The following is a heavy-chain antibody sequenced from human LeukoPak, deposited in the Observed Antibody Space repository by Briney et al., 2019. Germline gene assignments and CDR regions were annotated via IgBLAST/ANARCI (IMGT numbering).Heavy chain of an antibody. J-gene: IGHJ4*02. Sequence: GGSLRLSCAASGFTFSSYAMSWVRQAPGKGLEWVSAISGSGGSTYYADSVKGRFTISRDNSKNTLYLQMNSLRAKDTAVYYCAKDRSASIVGAPDFDYWGQGTLVTVSS. CDR1: GFTFSSYA. D-gene: IGHD1-26*01. CDR3: AKDRSASIVGAPDFDY. V-gene: IGHV3-23*01. CDR2: ISGSGGST.